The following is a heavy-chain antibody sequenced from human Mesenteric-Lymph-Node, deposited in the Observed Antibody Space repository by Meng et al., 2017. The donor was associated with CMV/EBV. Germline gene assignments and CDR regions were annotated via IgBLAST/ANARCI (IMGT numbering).Heavy chain of an antibody. CDR2: MHHEGGT. CDR3: ARGRTFGGDRRDWFDL. Sequence: SGDSITTSYWSWIRQSPGNGLEWIGYMHHEGGTNSNPSLKSRVTISMDRSKSQMSLKVTSVTPADTAVYYCARGRTFGGDRRDWFDLWGQGILVTVSS. D-gene: IGHD2-21*02. CDR1: GDSITTSY. V-gene: IGHV4-59*01. J-gene: IGHJ5*02.